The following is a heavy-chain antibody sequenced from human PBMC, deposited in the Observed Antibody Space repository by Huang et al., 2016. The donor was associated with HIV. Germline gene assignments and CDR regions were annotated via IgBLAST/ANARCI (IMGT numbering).Heavy chain of an antibody. CDR3: STDLDGGGGSVLSDYFDY. J-gene: IGHJ4*02. CDR1: GLIFSEAW. V-gene: IGHV3-15*02. D-gene: IGHD3-16*01. CDR2: SKSTKDGGTP. Sequence: DVQLVESGGALVEPGGSLRLSCATSGLIFSEAWMKWVRQRPGKGLEWVGRSKSTKDGGTPDYPASLKGRFSISRDDSKGTLYLQLDRLKTEDTAKYYCSTDLDGGGGSVLSDYFDYWGRGTLVTVSS.